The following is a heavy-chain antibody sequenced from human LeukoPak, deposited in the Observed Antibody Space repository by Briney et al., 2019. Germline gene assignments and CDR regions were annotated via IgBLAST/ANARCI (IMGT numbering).Heavy chain of an antibody. V-gene: IGHV3-53*05. CDR1: GFTVSSDY. D-gene: IGHD5-12*01. J-gene: IGHJ4*02. CDR3: ARGDIVATSD. Sequence: GGSLRLSCAASGFTVSSDYMTWARQAPGKGLEWVSVIHTDGTTHYADSVKGRFTISRDKSTNTLYLQMNSLRAEDTAVYYCARGDIVATSDWGQGTLVTVSS. CDR2: IHTDGTT.